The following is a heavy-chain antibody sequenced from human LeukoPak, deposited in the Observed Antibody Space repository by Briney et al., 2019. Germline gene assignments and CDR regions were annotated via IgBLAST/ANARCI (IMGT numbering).Heavy chain of an antibody. CDR3: ARVSVLRFLEWSPTLPHMDV. CDR2: IYTSGST. J-gene: IGHJ6*03. V-gene: IGHV4-4*07. CDR1: GGSISSYY. D-gene: IGHD3-3*01. Sequence: MTSETLSLTCTVSGGSISSYYLSWLRQPAGKGLEWIGRIYTSGSTNYNPSLKSRVTMSVDTSKNQFSLKLSSVTAADTAVYYCARVSVLRFLEWSPTLPHMDVWGKGTMVTVSS.